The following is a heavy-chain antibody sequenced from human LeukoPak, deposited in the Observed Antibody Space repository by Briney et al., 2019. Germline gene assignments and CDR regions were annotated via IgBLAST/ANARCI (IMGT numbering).Heavy chain of an antibody. CDR3: ARELYAWELRGAFDI. J-gene: IGHJ3*02. D-gene: IGHD1-26*01. V-gene: IGHV1-18*01. CDR1: GYTFTSYS. Sequence: GASVKVSCKASGYTFTSYSINWVRQAPGQGLEWMGWISAYNGNTNYAQKLQGRVTMTTDTSTSTAYMELRSLRSDDTAVYYCARELYAWELRGAFDIWGQGTMVTVSS. CDR2: ISAYNGNT.